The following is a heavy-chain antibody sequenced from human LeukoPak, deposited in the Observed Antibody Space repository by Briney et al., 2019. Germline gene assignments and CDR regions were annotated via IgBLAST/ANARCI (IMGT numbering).Heavy chain of an antibody. J-gene: IGHJ3*02. CDR1: GGSISSSSYY. CDR3: ARIVGAHTRRHDAFDI. V-gene: IGHV4-39*07. Sequence: SETLSLTCTVSGGSISSSSYYWGWIRQPPGKGLEWIGSIHYSGSTNYNPSLKSRVTISVDTSKNQFSLKLSSVTAADTAVYYCARIVGAHTRRHDAFDIWGQGTMVTVSS. CDR2: IHYSGST. D-gene: IGHD1-26*01.